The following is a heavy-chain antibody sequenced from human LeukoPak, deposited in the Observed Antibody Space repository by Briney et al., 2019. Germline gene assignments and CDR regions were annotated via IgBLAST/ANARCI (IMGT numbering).Heavy chain of an antibody. V-gene: IGHV3-30*02. CDR3: AKRPRSGGYYVWYGEDYFDY. D-gene: IGHD3-3*01. Sequence: PGGSLRLSCAACGFIFSNYGMHWVRQAPGKGLEWVAFIRFDGTNQFYADPVKGRFTISRDNSQNTVSLQVNNLRAEDTAVYYCAKRPRSGGYYVWYGEDYFDYWGQGTLVTVSS. J-gene: IGHJ4*02. CDR2: IRFDGTNQ. CDR1: GFIFSNYG.